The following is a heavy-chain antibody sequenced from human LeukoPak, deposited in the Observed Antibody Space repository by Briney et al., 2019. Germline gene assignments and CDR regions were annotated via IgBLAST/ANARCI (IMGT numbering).Heavy chain of an antibody. D-gene: IGHD3-22*01. V-gene: IGHV1-18*01. Sequence: ASVKVSCKASGYSFSRYGISWVRQAPGQGLEWMGWISTYNGNTNYAQKFQGRVTMTTDTSTNTAYMELRSLRSDDTAVYYCARDLDYYDSSGSGWFHPWAREPWSPSPQ. CDR2: ISTYNGNT. CDR1: GYSFSRYG. J-gene: IGHJ5*02. CDR3: ARDLDYYDSSGSGWFHP.